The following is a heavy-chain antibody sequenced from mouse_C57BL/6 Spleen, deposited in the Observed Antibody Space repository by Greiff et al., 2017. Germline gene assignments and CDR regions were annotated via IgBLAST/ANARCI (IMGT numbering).Heavy chain of an antibody. CDR3: ARDEGFYYYGSGPDFDV. J-gene: IGHJ1*03. CDR2: IYPGSGST. D-gene: IGHD1-1*01. Sequence: QVQLQQPGAELVKPGASVKMSCKASGYTFTSYWITWVKQRPGQGLEWIGDIYPGSGSTNYNEKFKSKATLTVDTSSSTAYMQLSSLTSEDSAVYYGARDEGFYYYGSGPDFDVWGTGTTVTVSS. CDR1: GYTFTSYW. V-gene: IGHV1-55*01.